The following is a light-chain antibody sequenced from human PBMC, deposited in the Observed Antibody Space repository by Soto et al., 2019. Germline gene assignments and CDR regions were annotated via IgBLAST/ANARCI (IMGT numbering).Light chain of an antibody. CDR3: QQYYDVPVT. CDR1: QLFLRSSNNKNH. CDR2: WAS. J-gene: IGKJ5*01. Sequence: DSVLPQSPASMTVSLGERAPINCKASQLFLRSSNNKNHLAWYQQKPAQSPKMLISWASTRESGVPDRFSGSGSGTEFTLTISSLQAEDAAVYYCQQYYDVPVTFGQGTRLEIK. V-gene: IGKV4-1*01.